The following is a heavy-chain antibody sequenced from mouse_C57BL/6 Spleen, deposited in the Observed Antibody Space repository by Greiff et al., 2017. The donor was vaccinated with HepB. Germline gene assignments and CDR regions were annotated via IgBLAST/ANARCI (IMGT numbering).Heavy chain of an antibody. D-gene: IGHD2-1*01. CDR1: GYTFTDYY. V-gene: IGHV1-19*01. CDR2: INPYNGGT. Sequence: EVKLMESGPVLVKPGASVKMSCKASGYTFTDYYMNWVKQSHGKSLEWIGVINPYNGGTSYNQKFKGKATLTVDKSSSTAYMELNSLTSEDSAVYYCARSVGVSYWYFDVWGTGTTVTVSS. J-gene: IGHJ1*03. CDR3: ARSVGVSYWYFDV.